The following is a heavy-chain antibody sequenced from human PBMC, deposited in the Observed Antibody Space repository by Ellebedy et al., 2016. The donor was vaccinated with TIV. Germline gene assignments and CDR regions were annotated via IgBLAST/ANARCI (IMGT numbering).Heavy chain of an antibody. J-gene: IGHJ4*02. Sequence: GGSLRLSXAASGFTFSSYSMNWVRQAPGKGLEWVSSISSSSSYIYYADSAKGRFTISRDNAKNSLYLQMNSLRAEDTAVYYCARTTMLRGVIISPIILFDYWGQGTLVTVSS. CDR3: ARTTMLRGVIISPIILFDY. CDR2: ISSSSSYI. V-gene: IGHV3-21*01. D-gene: IGHD3-10*01. CDR1: GFTFSSYS.